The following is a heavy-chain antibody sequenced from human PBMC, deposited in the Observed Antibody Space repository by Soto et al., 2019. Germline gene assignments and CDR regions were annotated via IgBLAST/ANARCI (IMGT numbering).Heavy chain of an antibody. CDR1: GGSFSGYY. CDR2: INHSGST. D-gene: IGHD3-22*01. V-gene: IGHV4-34*01. Sequence: QVPLQQWGAGLLKPSETLSLTCAVYGGSFSGYYWSWIRQPPGKGLEWIGEINHSGSTNYNPSLRSRVTISVDTSKNQFSLKLSSVTAADTAVYYCARDYFDSSGFRWGMDVWGQGTTVTVSS. J-gene: IGHJ6*02. CDR3: ARDYFDSSGFRWGMDV.